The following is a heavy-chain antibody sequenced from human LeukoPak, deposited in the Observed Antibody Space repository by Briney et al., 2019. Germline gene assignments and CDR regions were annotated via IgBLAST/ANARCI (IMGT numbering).Heavy chain of an antibody. CDR1: DDSISDYY. J-gene: IGHJ4*02. D-gene: IGHD5-18*01. V-gene: IGHV4-59*01. CDR3: ARTTRGYSYGSLDY. CDR2: FYNSGRS. Sequence: PSETLSLTCTVSDDSISDYYRGWIRQPPGKGLEWIGYFYNSGRSTYNPSLKSRVTISADTSKNHFSLKLNSVTTADTAVYYCARTTRGYSYGSLDYWGQGTLVTVSS.